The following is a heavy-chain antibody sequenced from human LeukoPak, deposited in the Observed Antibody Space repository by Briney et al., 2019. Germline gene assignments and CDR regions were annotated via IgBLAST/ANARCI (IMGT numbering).Heavy chain of an antibody. D-gene: IGHD6-13*01. CDR3: ARDHVRIAAACTAFNY. J-gene: IGHJ4*02. Sequence: RASETLSLTWTVSGGSISSGGYYWSWIRQPPGKGLEWIGYIYHSGSTYYNPSLKSRVTISVDRSKNQFSLKLSSVTAADTAVYYCARDHVRIAAACTAFNYWGQGTLVTVSS. V-gene: IGHV4-30-2*01. CDR2: IYHSGST. CDR1: GGSISSGGYY.